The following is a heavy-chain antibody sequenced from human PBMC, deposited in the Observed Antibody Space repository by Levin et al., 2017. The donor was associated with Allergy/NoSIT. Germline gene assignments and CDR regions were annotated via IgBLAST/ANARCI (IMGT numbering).Heavy chain of an antibody. CDR2: INAGNDNT. D-gene: IGHD3-10*01. J-gene: IGHJ4*02. Sequence: ASVKVSCKASEYTFTTSTVHWLRQAPGQRLEWMGWINAGNDNTKYSREFQGRLTITGDKSASTAYMELSSLRSEDTAVYYCSREYQSRFGELSLYFFDYWGQGTLVTVSS. V-gene: IGHV1-3*01. CDR3: SREYQSRFGELSLYFFDY. CDR1: EYTFTTST.